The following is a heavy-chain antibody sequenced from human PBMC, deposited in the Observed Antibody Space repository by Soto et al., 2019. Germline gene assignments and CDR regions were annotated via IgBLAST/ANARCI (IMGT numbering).Heavy chain of an antibody. V-gene: IGHV3-64D*08. CDR1: GFTFSSYA. CDR2: ISSNGGST. J-gene: IGHJ4*02. Sequence: GGSLRLSCSASGFTFSSYAMHWVRQAPGKGLEYVSAISSNGGSTYYADSVKGRFTISRDNSKNTLYLQMSSLRAEDTAVYYCVKGPRRGAYYYDSSGYYYDYWGQGTLVTVSS. D-gene: IGHD3-22*01. CDR3: VKGPRRGAYYYDSSGYYYDY.